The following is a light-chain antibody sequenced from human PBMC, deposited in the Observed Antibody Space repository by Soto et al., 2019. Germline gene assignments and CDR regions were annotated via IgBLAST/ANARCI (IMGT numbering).Light chain of an antibody. CDR3: MQGTHWRWP. CDR1: QSLVSSDGNTY. CDR2: KVS. V-gene: IGKV2-30*01. J-gene: IGKJ1*01. Sequence: DVVMTPSPLSLPVTLGQPASISCRSSQSLVSSDGNTYLIWFQQRPCQSPRRLIYKVSNRDSGVPDRLRGSGSGNDFTLEISRVEAEDVGVYYCMQGTHWRWPFGQGTKVEIK.